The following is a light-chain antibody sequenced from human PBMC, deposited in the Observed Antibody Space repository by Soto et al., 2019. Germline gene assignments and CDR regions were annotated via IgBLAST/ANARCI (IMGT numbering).Light chain of an antibody. J-gene: IGLJ2*01. CDR2: TNN. Sequence: QSVLTQPPSASGTPGQRVTISCSGSSYNIGSNYVYWYQQFPGSAPKLLIYTNNHRPSGVPDRFSGSKSGTSASLAISGLRSEDEADYYCAAWDDSLSGVVFGGGTKLTVL. CDR1: SYNIGSNY. CDR3: AAWDDSLSGVV. V-gene: IGLV1-47*01.